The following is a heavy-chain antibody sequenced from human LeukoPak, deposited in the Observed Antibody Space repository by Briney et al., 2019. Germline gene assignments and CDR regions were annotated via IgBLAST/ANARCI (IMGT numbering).Heavy chain of an antibody. CDR1: GYTFTSYD. CDR3: ARAGVDYGSGQYGYYMDV. CDR2: MNPNSGNT. D-gene: IGHD3-10*01. V-gene: IGHV1-8*03. J-gene: IGHJ6*03. Sequence: ASVEVSCKASGYTFTSYDINWVRQATGQGLEWMGWMNPNSGNTGYAQKFQGRVTITRNTSISTAYMELSSLRSEDTAVYYCARAGVDYGSGQYGYYMDVWGKGTTVTVSS.